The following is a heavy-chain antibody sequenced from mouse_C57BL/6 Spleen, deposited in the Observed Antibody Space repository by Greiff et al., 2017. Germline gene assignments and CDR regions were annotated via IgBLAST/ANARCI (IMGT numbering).Heavy chain of an antibody. Sequence: QVQLQQSGPELVKPGASVKISCKASGYAFSSSWMNWVKQRPGKGLEWIGRIYPGDGGTNYNGKFKGKATLTVDKSSSTAYMQLSSLTSADSAVYLCARGGAYWGQGTLVTVSA. CDR3: ARGGAY. CDR1: GYAFSSSW. V-gene: IGHV1-82*01. CDR2: IYPGDGGT. J-gene: IGHJ3*01.